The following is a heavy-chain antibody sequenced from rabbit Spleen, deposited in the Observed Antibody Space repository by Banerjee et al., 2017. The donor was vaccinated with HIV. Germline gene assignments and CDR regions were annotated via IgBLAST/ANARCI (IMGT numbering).Heavy chain of an antibody. CDR1: GFPFSEKA. CDR3: ARDGAGGSYFAL. V-gene: IGHV1S47*01. D-gene: IGHD8-1*01. CDR2: INAVTGKA. Sequence: QLQLVESGGGLVKPGASLTLTCKASGFPFSEKAVMCWVRQVPGKGLTWIACINAVTGKAVYASWVNGRFSISRENAQNTVFLQMTSLTAADTATYFCARDGAGGSYFALWGQGTLVTVS. J-gene: IGHJ4*01.